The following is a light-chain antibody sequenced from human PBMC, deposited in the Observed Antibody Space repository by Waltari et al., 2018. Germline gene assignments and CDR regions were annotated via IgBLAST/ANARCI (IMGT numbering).Light chain of an antibody. J-gene: IGLJ3*02. V-gene: IGLV2-23*01. CDR3: CSYAGSSTWV. Sequence: QSALTQPASVSGSPGQSLTISCTGTRRDVGTYNLFSWYQQHPGKAPKVMIYEGSKRPSGVSNRFSGSKSGNTASLTISGLQAEDEADYYCCSYAGSSTWVFGGGTKLTVL. CDR1: RRDVGTYNL. CDR2: EGS.